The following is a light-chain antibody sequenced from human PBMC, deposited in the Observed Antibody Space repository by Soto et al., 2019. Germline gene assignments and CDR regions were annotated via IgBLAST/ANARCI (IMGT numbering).Light chain of an antibody. CDR2: GAS. CDR1: QSVSSSY. V-gene: IGKV3-20*01. Sequence: EIVLTQSPGTLSLSPGERATLSCRASQSVSSSYLAWYQQKPGQAPRLLIYGASSGATGIPDRFSGSGSGTDFTLTISRLEPEDFAVYYCQQDGSSRSTFGQGPRLEIK. J-gene: IGKJ5*01. CDR3: QQDGSSRST.